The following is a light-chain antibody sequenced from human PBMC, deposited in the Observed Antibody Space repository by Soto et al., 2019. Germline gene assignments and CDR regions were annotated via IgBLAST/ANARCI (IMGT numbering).Light chain of an antibody. CDR2: DTS. CDR3: QPYNNWPLT. CDR1: QGIGDT. V-gene: IGKV3-15*01. Sequence: ELVMKQSPATLSFSTGEGATLSCRASQGIGDTLAWYQHKPGQTPRLLIYDTSTRATGVPTRFSGSRSGAEFTLTINSLQSEDFAVYYCQPYNNWPLTFGGGSIVDI. J-gene: IGKJ4*01.